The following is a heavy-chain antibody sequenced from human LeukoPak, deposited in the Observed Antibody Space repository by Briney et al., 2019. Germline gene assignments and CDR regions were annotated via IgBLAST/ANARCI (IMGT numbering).Heavy chain of an antibody. CDR1: GYSISSGYY. CDR2: IYHSGST. CDR3: ASIDYYDSSGYYYGPDY. J-gene: IGHJ4*02. D-gene: IGHD3-22*01. Sequence: ASETLSLTCTVSGYSISSGYYWGWIRQPPGKGLEWIGSIYHSGSTYYNPSLKSRVTISVDTSKNQFSLKLSSVTAADTAVYYCASIDYYDSSGYYYGPDYWGQGTLVTVSS. V-gene: IGHV4-38-2*02.